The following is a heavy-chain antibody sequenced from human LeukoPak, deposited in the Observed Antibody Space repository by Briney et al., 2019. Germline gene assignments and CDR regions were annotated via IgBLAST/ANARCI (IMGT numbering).Heavy chain of an antibody. CDR2: ISSSGSTI. CDR3: ARANWNYGYYYYYGLDV. V-gene: IGHV3-48*03. CDR1: AFTFSSYD. D-gene: IGHD1-7*01. Sequence: GGSLRLSCAASAFTFSSYDMNWVRQAPGKGLEWLSYISSSGSTIYYADSVKGRFTISRDNAKNSLYLQMNSLRAEDTAIYYCARANWNYGYYYYYGLDVWGQGTTVTVSS. J-gene: IGHJ6*02.